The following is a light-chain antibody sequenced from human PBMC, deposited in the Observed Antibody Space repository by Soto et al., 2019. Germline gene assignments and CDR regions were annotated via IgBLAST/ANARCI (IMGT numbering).Light chain of an antibody. Sequence: EIVMTQSPATLSLSPGERVTLSCRASQSVSSKLAWYPQKPGQAPRLLIYGASIRATDSPARFSGSGSGTEFTLTISRLQSEDFAIFECQQYSHWPYTFGQGTKLEIK. J-gene: IGKJ2*01. V-gene: IGKV3-15*01. CDR3: QQYSHWPYT. CDR2: GAS. CDR1: QSVSSK.